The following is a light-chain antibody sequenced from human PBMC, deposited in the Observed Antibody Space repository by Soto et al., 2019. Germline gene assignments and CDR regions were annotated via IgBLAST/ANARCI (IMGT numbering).Light chain of an antibody. CDR2: DVN. CDR3: SSYTSSSTSVV. J-gene: IGLJ2*01. V-gene: IGLV2-14*03. Sequence: QSVLTQPASVSGSPGQSITISCSGTSSDVGGYNYVSWYQQHPGKVPKLMIYDVNNRPSGISDRFSGSKSGNTASLTISGLQAEDEADYYCSSYTSSSTSVVFGGGTKLTAL. CDR1: SSDVGGYNY.